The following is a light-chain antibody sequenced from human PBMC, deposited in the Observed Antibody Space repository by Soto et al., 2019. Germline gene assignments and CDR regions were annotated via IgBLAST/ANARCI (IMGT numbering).Light chain of an antibody. J-gene: IGKJ1*01. CDR2: GAS. CDR1: QSVSSN. Sequence: EIVMTHSPATLSVSPGERATLSCRASQSVSSNLAWYQQKPGQAPRLLIYGASTRATGIPARFSGSGSGTEFTLTISSLQSEDFAVYFCQQYNNWPGTFGQGTKVDIK. CDR3: QQYNNWPGT. V-gene: IGKV3-15*01.